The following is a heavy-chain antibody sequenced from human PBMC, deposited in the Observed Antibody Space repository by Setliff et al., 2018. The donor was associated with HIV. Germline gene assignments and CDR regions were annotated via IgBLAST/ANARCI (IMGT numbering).Heavy chain of an antibody. D-gene: IGHD3-3*01. J-gene: IGHJ6*03. CDR3: AKETPMGLEWSSPDPRNYDAYYYMDV. Sequence: GGSLRLSCAASGFTFSNYAMRWVRQAPGKGLAWASCISGSGISTYNADSVKGRFTISRDNSNNTLYLQMSSLRVEDTAIYHCAKETPMGLEWSSPDPRNYDAYYYMDVWGEGTTVTVSS. CDR1: GFTFSNYA. V-gene: IGHV3-23*01. CDR2: ISGSGIST.